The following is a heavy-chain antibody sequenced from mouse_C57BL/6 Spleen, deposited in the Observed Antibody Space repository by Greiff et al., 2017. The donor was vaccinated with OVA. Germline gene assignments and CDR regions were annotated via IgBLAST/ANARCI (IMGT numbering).Heavy chain of an antibody. CDR1: GYSITSGYY. J-gene: IGHJ3*01. CDR3: ARDYDRFAY. V-gene: IGHV3-6*01. CDR2: ISYDGSN. Sequence: EVQLVESGPGLVKPSQSLSLTCSVTGYSITSGYYWNWIRQFPGNKLEWMGYISYDGSNNYNPSLKNRISITRDTSKNQFVLKLNSVTTEDTATYYCARDYDRFAYWGQGTLVTVSA. D-gene: IGHD2-3*01.